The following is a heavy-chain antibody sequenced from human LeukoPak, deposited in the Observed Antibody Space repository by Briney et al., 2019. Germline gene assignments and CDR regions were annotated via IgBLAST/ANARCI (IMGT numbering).Heavy chain of an antibody. CDR1: GGTFSSYA. CDR2: IIPIFGTA. V-gene: IGHV1-69*06. Sequence: ASVKVSCKASGGTFSSYAISWVRQPPGQGLEWMGGIIPIFGTANYAQNFQGRVTITADRSTSTAYMELSSLRSEDTAVYYCATPREGTSWPPPNLNYYYYYGMDVWGKGTTVTVSS. CDR3: ATPREGTSWPPPNLNYYYYYGMDV. J-gene: IGHJ6*04. D-gene: IGHD2-2*01.